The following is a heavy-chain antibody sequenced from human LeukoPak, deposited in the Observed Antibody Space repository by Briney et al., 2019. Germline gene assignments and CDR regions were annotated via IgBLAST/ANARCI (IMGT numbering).Heavy chain of an antibody. CDR3: ARSKYYYDSSGYLIDY. J-gene: IGHJ4*02. Sequence: SETLSLTCTVSGGSISSSSYYWGWIRQPPGKGLEWIGSIYYSGSTYYNPSLKSRVTISVDTSKNQFSPKLSSVTAADTAVYYCARSKYYYDSSGYLIDYWGQGTLVTVSS. CDR1: GGSISSSSYY. CDR2: IYYSGST. V-gene: IGHV4-39*01. D-gene: IGHD3-22*01.